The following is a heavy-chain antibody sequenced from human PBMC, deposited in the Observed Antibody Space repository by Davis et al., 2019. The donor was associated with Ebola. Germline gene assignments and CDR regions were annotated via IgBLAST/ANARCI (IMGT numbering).Heavy chain of an antibody. J-gene: IGHJ4*02. CDR2: ISGSATTV. CDR3: ARGYCSGGSCYLFRMEFDY. CDR1: GFTFSDYY. D-gene: IGHD2-15*01. Sequence: GGSLRLSCAASGFTFSDYYMSWIRQAPGEGLEWVSFISGSATTVSYADSVRGRFTISRDNAKNSLYLQMHSLRADDTAVYYCARGYCSGGSCYLFRMEFDYWGQGTLVTVSS. V-gene: IGHV3-11*01.